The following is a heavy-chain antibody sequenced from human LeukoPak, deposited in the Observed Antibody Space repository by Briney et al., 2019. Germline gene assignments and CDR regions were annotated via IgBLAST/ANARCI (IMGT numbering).Heavy chain of an antibody. Sequence: SETLSLTCTVPGGSVSSYYWSWIRQPPGKGLEWIGYIYNSGGTNYNPSLNSRVTISVDTSKNQFSLNLSSVTAADTAVYYCARRHHYYYYMDVWGKGTTVTVSS. J-gene: IGHJ6*03. CDR3: ARRHHYYYYMDV. CDR1: GGSVSSYY. V-gene: IGHV4-4*09. CDR2: IYNSGGT.